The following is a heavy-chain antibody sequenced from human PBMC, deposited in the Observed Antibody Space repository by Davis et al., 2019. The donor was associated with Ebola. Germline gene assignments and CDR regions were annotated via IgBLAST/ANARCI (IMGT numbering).Heavy chain of an antibody. CDR1: GYSFTNYY. Sequence: ASVQVSCKTSGYSFTNYYLHWVRQAPGQGLEWMGRINPNGGGTFYAQNFQGRVTMTRDTSISTAYMELTRLTSDDTAVYYCARVSGPATIFPVGDALDTWGQGTMVTVSS. CDR3: ARVSGPATIFPVGDALDT. V-gene: IGHV1-2*06. D-gene: IGHD3-10*02. J-gene: IGHJ3*02. CDR2: INPNGGGT.